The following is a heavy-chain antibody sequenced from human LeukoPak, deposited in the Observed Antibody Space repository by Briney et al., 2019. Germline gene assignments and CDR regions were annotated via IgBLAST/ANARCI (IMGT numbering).Heavy chain of an antibody. D-gene: IGHD3-22*01. V-gene: IGHV3-9*01. CDR3: AKDIYHYYDSSGYFDY. CDR2: ISWNSGSI. CDR1: GFTFDDYA. J-gene: IGHJ4*02. Sequence: GGSLRLSCAASGFTFDDYAMHWVRQAPGNGLEWVSGISWNSGSIGYADSVKGRFTISRDNAKNSLYLQMNSLRAEDTALYYCAKDIYHYYDSSGYFDYWGQGTLVTVSS.